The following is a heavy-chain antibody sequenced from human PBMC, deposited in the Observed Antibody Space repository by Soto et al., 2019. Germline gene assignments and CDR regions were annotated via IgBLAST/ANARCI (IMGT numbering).Heavy chain of an antibody. Sequence: EVQLLESGGGLAQPGASLRLSCAASGFTFSNYAMSWVRQAPGKGLEWVSSITGSGDYTYYADSVKGRFTISRDNSKNPLYLQMNSLRAGDTAVYYCAKARYFDSTGYLYYFDYWGQGTLITVSS. J-gene: IGHJ4*02. V-gene: IGHV3-23*01. CDR1: GFTFSNYA. D-gene: IGHD3-22*01. CDR3: AKARYFDSTGYLYYFDY. CDR2: ITGSGDYT.